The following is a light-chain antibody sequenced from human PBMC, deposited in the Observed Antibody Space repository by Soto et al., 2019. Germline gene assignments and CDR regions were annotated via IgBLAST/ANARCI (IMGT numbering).Light chain of an antibody. Sequence: QSALTQPASVSGSPGQSITISCTGTSSDIGGYNYVSWYQQHPGKAPKLMIYDVSNRPSGVSNRFSGSKSGNTASLTISGLQAEDEADYYCSSYTSGTTEFGGGTKLTVL. V-gene: IGLV2-14*01. CDR3: SSYTSGTTE. J-gene: IGLJ2*01. CDR1: SSDIGGYNY. CDR2: DVS.